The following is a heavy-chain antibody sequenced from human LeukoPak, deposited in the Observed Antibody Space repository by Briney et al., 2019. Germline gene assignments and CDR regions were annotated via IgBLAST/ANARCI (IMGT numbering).Heavy chain of an antibody. D-gene: IGHD4-17*01. CDR3: ASPTVTLTDAFDI. Sequence: GGSLRLSCAASGLTFSDYYMSWIRQAPGKGLEWVSYISSSGSTIYYADSVKGRFTISRDNAKNSLYLQMNSLRAEDTAVYYCASPTVTLTDAFDIWGQGTMVTVSS. CDR1: GLTFSDYY. V-gene: IGHV3-11*01. J-gene: IGHJ3*02. CDR2: ISSSGSTI.